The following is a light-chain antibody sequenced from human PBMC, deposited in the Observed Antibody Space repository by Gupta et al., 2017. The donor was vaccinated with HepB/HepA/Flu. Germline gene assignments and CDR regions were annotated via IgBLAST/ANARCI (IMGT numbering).Light chain of an antibody. CDR3: QQYNNWPLT. CDR1: QSVGSN. V-gene: IGKV3-15*01. CDR2: GAS. J-gene: IGKJ4*01. Sequence: EIVMTQSPATLSVSPGESATLSCRASQSVGSNLAWYQQKPGQAPRLLIYGASTRATGVPARFSGDGSWTEFTLTISSLQSEDFAVYSCQQYNNWPLTFGGGTKVEIK.